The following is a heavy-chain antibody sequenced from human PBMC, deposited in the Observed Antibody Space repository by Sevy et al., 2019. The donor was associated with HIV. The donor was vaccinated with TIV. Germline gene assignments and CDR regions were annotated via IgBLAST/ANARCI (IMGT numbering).Heavy chain of an antibody. CDR3: VRVLWDVLVVPAATPSPWLDS. Sequence: GGSLRLSCAASGFTFDTYWMGWVRQAPGRGLERVASIDPRGNERDYLDSLKGRFTISRDNAKNSLYLQMYSLKAGDTALYYCVRVLWDVLVVPAATPSPWLDSWGQGTLVTVSS. V-gene: IGHV3-7*01. CDR2: IDPRGNER. J-gene: IGHJ5*01. CDR1: GFTFDTYW. D-gene: IGHD3-16*02.